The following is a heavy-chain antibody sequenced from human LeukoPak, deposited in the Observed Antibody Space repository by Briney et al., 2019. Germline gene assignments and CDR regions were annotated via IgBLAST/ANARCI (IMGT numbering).Heavy chain of an antibody. CDR2: ISGSGGST. CDR3: AKVVMVRGVITHHYYYYGMDV. J-gene: IGHJ6*02. Sequence: GGSLRLSCAASGFTFSSYAMSWVRQAPGKGLEWVSAISGSGGSTYYADSVKGRFTISRDNSKNTLYLQMNSLRAEDTAVYYCAKVVMVRGVITHHYYYYGMDVWGQGTTVTVSS. D-gene: IGHD3-10*01. CDR1: GFTFSSYA. V-gene: IGHV3-23*01.